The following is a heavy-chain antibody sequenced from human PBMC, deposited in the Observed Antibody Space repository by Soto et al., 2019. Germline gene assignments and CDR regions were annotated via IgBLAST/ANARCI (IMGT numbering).Heavy chain of an antibody. J-gene: IGHJ4*02. CDR2: IYWDDDK. Sequence: QITLKESGPTLVKPTQTLTLTCTFSGFSLSTSGVGVGWIRQPPGKALERLALIYWDDDKRYSPSLKSRLTITKDTSKNQVVLTMTNMDPVDTATYYCAHSKRGDSSGYPDAFDYWGQGTLVTVSS. CDR3: AHSKRGDSSGYPDAFDY. V-gene: IGHV2-5*02. CDR1: GFSLSTSGVG. D-gene: IGHD3-22*01.